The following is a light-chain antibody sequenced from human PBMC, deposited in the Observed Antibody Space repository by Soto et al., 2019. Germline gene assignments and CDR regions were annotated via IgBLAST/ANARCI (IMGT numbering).Light chain of an antibody. CDR2: EAS. CDR1: QSIRYW. V-gene: IGKV1-5*03. J-gene: IGKJ1*01. Sequence: DLQMTQSPSTLSASLGDSATIXXRASQSIRYWLAWFRQKPGKAPRIXIYEASRLESGGPSRISGSGAVTDFTLTISSLQPEDFATYYCQQSSSTTRTFGQGTKVDIK. CDR3: QQSSSTTRT.